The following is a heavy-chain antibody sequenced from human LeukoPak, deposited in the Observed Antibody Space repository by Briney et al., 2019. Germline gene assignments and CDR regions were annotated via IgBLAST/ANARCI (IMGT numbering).Heavy chain of an antibody. Sequence: SETLSLTCTVSGGSISSSSYYWGWIRQPPGKGLEWIGEIYHSGSTNYNPSLKSRVTISVDESKNQFSLKLSSVTAADTAVYYCARVVRDIVVVPAAKGYGSGSYYFDYWSQGTLVTVSS. V-gene: IGHV4-39*07. D-gene: IGHD2-2*01. CDR3: ARVVRDIVVVPAAKGYGSGSYYFDY. J-gene: IGHJ4*02. CDR2: IYHSGST. CDR1: GGSISSSSYY.